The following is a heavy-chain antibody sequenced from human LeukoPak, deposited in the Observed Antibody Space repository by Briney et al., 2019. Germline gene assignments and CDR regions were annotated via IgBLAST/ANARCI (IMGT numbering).Heavy chain of an antibody. CDR2: IYYSGST. Sequence: PSETLSLTCTVSGGSISSYYWSWIRPPPGKGLEWIGYIYYSGSTNYNPSLKSRVTISVATSKNQFPLNLSSVTAADTAVYYCARSKVWSDYWGQGTVVTVSS. CDR3: ARSKVWSDY. D-gene: IGHD3-10*01. CDR1: GGSISSYY. V-gene: IGHV4-59*08. J-gene: IGHJ4*02.